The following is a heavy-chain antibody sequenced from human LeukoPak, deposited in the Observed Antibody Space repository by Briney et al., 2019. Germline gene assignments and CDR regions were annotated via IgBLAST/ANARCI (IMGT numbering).Heavy chain of an antibody. CDR2: IYHSGNT. CDR1: GYFISTDYY. V-gene: IGHV4-38-2*02. D-gene: IGHD3-22*01. Sequence: SETLSLTCAVSGYFISTDYYWGWIRQPPGKGLELIGSIYHSGNTYYNPSLKSRVTISVDTSKNQFSLKLTSVTAADTAVYYCARDSSLSSGPTDGFDIWGQGTLVTVSS. CDR3: ARDSSLSSGPTDGFDI. J-gene: IGHJ3*02.